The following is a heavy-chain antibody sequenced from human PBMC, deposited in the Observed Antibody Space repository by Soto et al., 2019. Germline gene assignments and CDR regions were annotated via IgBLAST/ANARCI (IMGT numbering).Heavy chain of an antibody. V-gene: IGHV3-30*18. D-gene: IGHD3-22*01. Sequence: GGSLRLSCAASGFTFSSYGMHWVRQAPGKGLEWVAVISYDGSNKYYADSVKGRFTISRDNSKNTLYLQMNSLRAEDTAVYYCAKPGGVPYDSSGYYPYWGQGTLVTVSS. CDR3: AKPGGVPYDSSGYYPY. J-gene: IGHJ4*02. CDR2: ISYDGSNK. CDR1: GFTFSSYG.